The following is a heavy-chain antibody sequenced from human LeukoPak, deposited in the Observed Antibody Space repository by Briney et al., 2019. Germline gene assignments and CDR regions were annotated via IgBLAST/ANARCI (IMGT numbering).Heavy chain of an antibody. CDR2: IYTSGST. Sequence: PSETLSLTCTVSGGSISSYYWSWIRQPAGKGLEWIGRIYTSGSTNYNPSLKSRVTMSVDTSKNQFSLKLSSVTAADTAVYYCARDLPYYYDSSGYYSSDAFDIWGQGTMVTVSS. CDR3: ARDLPYYYDSSGYYSSDAFDI. J-gene: IGHJ3*02. CDR1: GGSISSYY. D-gene: IGHD3-22*01. V-gene: IGHV4-4*07.